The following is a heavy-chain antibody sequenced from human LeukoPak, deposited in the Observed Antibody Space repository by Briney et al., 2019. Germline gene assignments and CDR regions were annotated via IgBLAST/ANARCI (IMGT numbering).Heavy chain of an antibody. CDR3: ARDSTTSIDY. V-gene: IGHV4-59*01. J-gene: IGHJ4*02. CDR2: IYYSGST. Sequence: PSETPSLTCTVSGGSISSYYWSWIRQPPAKGLEWIGYIYYSGSTNYNPSLKSRVTISVDTPKNQFSLKLSSVTAADTAVYYCARDSTTSIDYWGQGTLVTVSS. D-gene: IGHD1-1*01. CDR1: GGSISSYY.